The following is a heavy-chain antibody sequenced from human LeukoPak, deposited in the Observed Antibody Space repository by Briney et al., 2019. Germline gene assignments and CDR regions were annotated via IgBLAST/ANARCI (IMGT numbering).Heavy chain of an antibody. V-gene: IGHV3-30*02. CDR1: GFTFSSYG. D-gene: IGHD3-9*01. CDR3: AKDLMNRAFDI. Sequence: GGSLRLSCATSGFTFSSYGFHWVRQAPGKGLEWVAAIWYDGSNKYYADSVKGRFTISRDNSKNTLYLQMNSLRAEDTAVYYCAKDLMNRAFDIWGQGTMVTVSS. J-gene: IGHJ3*02. CDR2: IWYDGSNK.